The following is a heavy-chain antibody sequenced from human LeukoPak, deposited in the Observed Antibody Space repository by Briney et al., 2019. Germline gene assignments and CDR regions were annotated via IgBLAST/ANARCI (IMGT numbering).Heavy chain of an antibody. Sequence: PGGSLRLSCAASGFTFSRYWMSWVRQAPGKGLEWVANIKQDGSQKYYVDSVKGRFTISRDNAKNSLSLQMNSLRAEDTAVYYCARDTSAYYDTSGYPFYWGQGTLVTVSS. V-gene: IGHV3-7*01. D-gene: IGHD3-22*01. J-gene: IGHJ4*02. CDR2: IKQDGSQK. CDR1: GFTFSRYW. CDR3: ARDTSAYYDTSGYPFY.